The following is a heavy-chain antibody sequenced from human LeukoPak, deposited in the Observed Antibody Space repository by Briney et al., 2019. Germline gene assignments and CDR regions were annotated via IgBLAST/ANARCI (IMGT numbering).Heavy chain of an antibody. J-gene: IGHJ4*02. CDR3: ARGPPDYYDSSGYYFN. D-gene: IGHD3-22*01. V-gene: IGHV1-8*01. CDR2: MNPNSGNT. CDR1: GYTFTSYD. Sequence: ASVKVSGKASGYTFTSYDINWVRQATGQGLEWMGWMNPNSGNTGYAQKFQGRVTMTRNTSISTAYMELSSLRSEDTAVYYCARGPPDYYDSSGYYFNWGQGTLVTVSS.